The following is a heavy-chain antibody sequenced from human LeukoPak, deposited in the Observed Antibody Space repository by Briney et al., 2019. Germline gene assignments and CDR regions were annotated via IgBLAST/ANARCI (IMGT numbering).Heavy chain of an antibody. CDR2: ISAYNGNT. V-gene: IGHV1-18*01. J-gene: IGHJ3*02. CDR3: ARQFENDDFDAFDI. D-gene: IGHD1-1*01. CDR1: GYTFTSYG. Sequence: ASVKVSCKASGYTFTSYGISWVRQAPGQGLEWMGWISAYNGNTNYAQKLQGRVTMTTDTSTSTAYMELSSLRSEDTAVYYCARQFENDDFDAFDIWGQGTMVTVSS.